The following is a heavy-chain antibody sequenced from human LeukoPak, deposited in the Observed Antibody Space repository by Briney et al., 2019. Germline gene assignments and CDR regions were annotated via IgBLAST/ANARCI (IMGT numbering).Heavy chain of an antibody. Sequence: SETLSLTCGVYGESFSGFYWSWIRQTPGKGLQWIGEINHSGDINYNPSLESRVTISVDTSKRQFSLRLSSVTAADTAVYYCARRDFALFGVITSFDSWGQGTLVTVSS. CDR1: GESFSGFY. V-gene: IGHV4-34*01. D-gene: IGHD3-3*01. CDR2: INHSGDI. J-gene: IGHJ4*02. CDR3: ARRDFALFGVITSFDS.